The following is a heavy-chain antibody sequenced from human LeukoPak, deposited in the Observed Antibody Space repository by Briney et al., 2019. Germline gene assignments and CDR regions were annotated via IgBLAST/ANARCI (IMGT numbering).Heavy chain of an antibody. CDR1: GFTFSSYA. J-gene: IGHJ6*02. CDR2: ISGSGGST. Sequence: GGSLRLSCAASGFTFSSYAMSWVRQAPGKGLEWVSAISGSGGSTYYADSVKGRFTISRDNSKNTLYLQMNSLRAEDTTVYYCAKDIDWNDYYGMDVWGQGTTVTVSS. D-gene: IGHD1-1*01. V-gene: IGHV3-23*01. CDR3: AKDIDWNDYYGMDV.